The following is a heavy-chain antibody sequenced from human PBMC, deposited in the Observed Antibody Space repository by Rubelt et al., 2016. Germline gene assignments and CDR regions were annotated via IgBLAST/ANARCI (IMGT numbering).Heavy chain of an antibody. CDR3: ATDRYYVMDV. D-gene: IGHD1-14*01. J-gene: IGHJ6*02. V-gene: IGHV5-10-1*01. Sequence: EVQLVQSGSEVKEPGESLRISCQGSGYSFTKYWISWVRQMPGKGLEWMGRIGPTDSYTDSSPALHGNATISAAKALSTADLQWSSLKASDTAMYYCATDRYYVMDVWGQGTTVTVSS. CDR1: GYSFTKYW. CDR2: IGPTDSYT.